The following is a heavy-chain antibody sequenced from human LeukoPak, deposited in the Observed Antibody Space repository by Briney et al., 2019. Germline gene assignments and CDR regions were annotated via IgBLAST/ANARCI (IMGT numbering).Heavy chain of an antibody. J-gene: IGHJ3*01. Sequence: SETLSLTCTVSGGPISSYYWSWIRQPPGKGLEWIGYIYYSGTTNYNPSLKSRVTISVDTSKNQLSLKLSSVTAADTAVYYCARDSRTLVRGVPSNAFDVWGQGTMVTVSS. D-gene: IGHD3-10*01. V-gene: IGHV4-59*01. CDR3: ARDSRTLVRGVPSNAFDV. CDR1: GGPISSYY. CDR2: IYYSGTT.